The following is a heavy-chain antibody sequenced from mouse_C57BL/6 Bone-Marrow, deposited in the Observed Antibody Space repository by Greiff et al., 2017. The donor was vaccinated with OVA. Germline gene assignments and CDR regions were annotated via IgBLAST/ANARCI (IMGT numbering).Heavy chain of an antibody. J-gene: IGHJ1*03. V-gene: IGHV5-9-1*02. Sequence: EVQLVESGEGLVKPGGSLKLSCAASGFTFSSYAMSWVRQTPEKRLEWVAYISSGGDYIYYADTVKGRFTISRDNARNTLYLQMSSLKSEDTAMYYCTRDITTAESIAAGWYFDVWGTGTTVTVSS. CDR3: TRDITTAESIAAGWYFDV. CDR2: ISSGGDYI. CDR1: GFTFSSYA. D-gene: IGHD1-1*01.